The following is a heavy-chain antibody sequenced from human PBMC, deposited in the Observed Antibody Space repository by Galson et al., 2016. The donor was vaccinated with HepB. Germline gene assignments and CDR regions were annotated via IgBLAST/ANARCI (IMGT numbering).Heavy chain of an antibody. V-gene: IGHV4-31*03. CDR2: IYYTGRT. CDR3: ARETPLIYFDY. Sequence: TLSLTCTVSGGSISSGYYYWSWIRQHPGMGLEWIGYIYYTGRTYYYPSLNSRVSMSVDTSKNQFSLKLSSVTAADTAVYYCARETPLIYFDYWGQGTLVAVSS. D-gene: IGHD2-15*01. CDR1: GGSISSGYYY. J-gene: IGHJ4*02.